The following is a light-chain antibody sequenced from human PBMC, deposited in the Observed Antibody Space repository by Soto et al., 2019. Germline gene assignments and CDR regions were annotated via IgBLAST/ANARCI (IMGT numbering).Light chain of an antibody. CDR3: QQRSNWPPIN. CDR2: DAS. CDR1: QSVSSY. J-gene: IGKJ4*01. Sequence: EIVLTQSPATLSLSPGERATLSCRASQSVSSYLAWYQQKPGQAPRLLIYDASNRATGIPTRFSGSWSGTDCTPSISSLEPKDFAVYYCQQRSNWPPINFGGGTKVEIK. V-gene: IGKV3-11*01.